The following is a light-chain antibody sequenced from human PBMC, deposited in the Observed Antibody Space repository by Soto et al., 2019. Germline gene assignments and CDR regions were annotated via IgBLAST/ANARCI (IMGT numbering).Light chain of an antibody. Sequence: QAVVTQEPSLTVSPGETVTLTCGSSTGTVTSGHYPYWFQQRPGQAPTTRSYDTNNKYSWTPDRFSGSLLGGKAALTLSGAQPEDEGDYYCLLLYSGNRRVFGTGTKLTVL. CDR1: TGTVTSGHY. CDR3: LLLYSGNRRV. V-gene: IGLV7-46*01. J-gene: IGLJ1*01. CDR2: DTN.